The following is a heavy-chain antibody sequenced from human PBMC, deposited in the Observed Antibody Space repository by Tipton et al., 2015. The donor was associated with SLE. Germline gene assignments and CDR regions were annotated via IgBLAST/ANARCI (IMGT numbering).Heavy chain of an antibody. D-gene: IGHD3/OR15-3a*01. CDR2: IYYSGST. CDR3: ARGSPGTGYFDF. J-gene: IGHJ4*02. CDR1: GSSLSSHY. Sequence: TLSLTCSVSGSSLSSHYWSWIRQPPGKGLEWIGYIYYSGSTNYNPSLKSRVTISVDTSKNQFSLTLTSVTAADTAIYYCARGSPGTGYFDFWGQGTLVTVSS. V-gene: IGHV4-59*08.